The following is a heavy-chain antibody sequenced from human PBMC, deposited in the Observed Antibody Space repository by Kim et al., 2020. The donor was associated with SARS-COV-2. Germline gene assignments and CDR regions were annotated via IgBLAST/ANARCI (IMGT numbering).Heavy chain of an antibody. D-gene: IGHD2-8*01. CDR2: ISGSSDAI. Sequence: GGSLRLSCVGSGLIFGSYSMNWVRQAPGKGLEWVASISGSSDAIYYVDSVKGRFTISRVNAKNSLYLQMNSLRDEDTAVYYCARSIGGCTEGGM. CDR1: GLIFGSYS. V-gene: IGHV3-48*02. CDR3: ARSIGGCTEGGM. J-gene: IGHJ6*01.